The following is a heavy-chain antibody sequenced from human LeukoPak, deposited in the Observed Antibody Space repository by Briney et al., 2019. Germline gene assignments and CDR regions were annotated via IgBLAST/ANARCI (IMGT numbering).Heavy chain of an antibody. V-gene: IGHV4-4*07. CDR3: AREDSASGRGLGS. J-gene: IGHJ5*02. D-gene: IGHD3-10*01. CDR1: VGSMSSYF. CDR2: IYTSEST. Sequence: PSETLSLTCIFSVGSMSSYFWSWIRQPAGKGLEWIGRIYTSESTNYNPSLKNRVTMSVDTSKNQFSLKMSSVTAADTAVYYCAREDSASGRGLGSWGQGTLVTVSS.